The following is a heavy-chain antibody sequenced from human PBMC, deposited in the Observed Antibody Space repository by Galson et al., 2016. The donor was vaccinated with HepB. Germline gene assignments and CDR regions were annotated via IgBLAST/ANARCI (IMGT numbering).Heavy chain of an antibody. J-gene: IGHJ4*02. V-gene: IGHV1-69*04. CDR1: GGTFSSYT. CDR2: IIPILQIT. Sequence: SVKVSCKASGGTFSSYTISWVRQAPGQGLEWMGRIIPILQITNYAQKFQDRVTITADRSTNTAYMELSSLTSEDTAIYYCARDDHNRSRWYYVDCWGQGTLVTVSS. CDR3: ARDDHNRSRWYYVDC. D-gene: IGHD1-14*01.